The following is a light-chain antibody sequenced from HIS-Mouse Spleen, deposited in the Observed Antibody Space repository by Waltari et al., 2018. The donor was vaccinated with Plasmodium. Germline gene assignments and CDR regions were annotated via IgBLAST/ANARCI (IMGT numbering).Light chain of an antibody. V-gene: IGLV2-11*01. J-gene: IGLJ1*01. CDR2: DVS. CDR1: SSDVGGYNS. CDR3: CSYAGSYTYV. Sequence: QSALTQPRSVSGSPGQSVPISCPGTSSDVGGYNSVSWYQQHPGKAPKLMIYDVSKRPSGVPDRFSGSKSGNTASLTISGLQAEDEADYYCCSYAGSYTYVFGTGTKVTVL.